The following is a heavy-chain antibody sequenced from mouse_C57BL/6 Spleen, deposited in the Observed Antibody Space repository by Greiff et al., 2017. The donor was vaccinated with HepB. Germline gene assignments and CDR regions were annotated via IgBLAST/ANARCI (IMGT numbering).Heavy chain of an antibody. V-gene: IGHV1-64*01. D-gene: IGHD2-3*01. J-gene: IGHJ3*01. CDR3: AIYDGYYSAWFAY. CDR2: IHPNSGST. Sequence: QVQLKQPGAELVKPGASVKLSCKASGYTFTSYWMHWVKQRPGQGLEWIGMIHPNSGSTNYNEKFKSKATLTVDKSSSTAYMQLSSLTSEDSAVYYCAIYDGYYSAWFAYWGQGTLVTVSA. CDR1: GYTFTSYW.